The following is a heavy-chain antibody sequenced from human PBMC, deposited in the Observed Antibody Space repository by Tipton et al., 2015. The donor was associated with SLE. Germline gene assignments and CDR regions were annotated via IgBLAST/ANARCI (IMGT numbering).Heavy chain of an antibody. CDR1: GVSISSHY. J-gene: IGHJ4*02. V-gene: IGHV4-59*11. CDR3: AVNVVVKVQVDY. Sequence: GLVKPSETMSLTCSVPGVSISSHYWSWIRQPPGKGLEWIGYIHYSGTTNYNPSLRGRVTMSVDTSKNQFSLKLSSVTAADTAMYYCAVNVVVKVQVDYWGPGALVTVSS. D-gene: IGHD2-21*01. CDR2: IHYSGTT.